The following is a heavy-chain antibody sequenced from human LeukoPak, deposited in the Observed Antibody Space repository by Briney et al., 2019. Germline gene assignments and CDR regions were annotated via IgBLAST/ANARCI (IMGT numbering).Heavy chain of an antibody. J-gene: IGHJ4*02. CDR3: ARAYYYDSREGYYFDY. D-gene: IGHD3-22*01. CDR1: GFTFSSYD. Sequence: GGSLRLSCAASGFTFSSYDMHWVRQATGKGLEWVSAIGTAGDTYYPGSVKGRFTISRENAKNSLYLQMNSLRAGDTAVYYCARAYYYDSREGYYFDYWGQGTLVTVSS. CDR2: IGTAGDT. V-gene: IGHV3-13*01.